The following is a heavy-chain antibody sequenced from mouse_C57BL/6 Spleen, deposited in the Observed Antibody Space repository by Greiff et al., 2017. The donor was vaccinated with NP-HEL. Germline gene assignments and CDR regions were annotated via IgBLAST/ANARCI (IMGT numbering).Heavy chain of an antibody. CDR1: GYTFTEYT. Sequence: QVQLQQSGAELVKPGASVKLSCKASGYTFTEYTIHWVKQRSGQGLEWIGWFYPGSGSIKYNEKFKDKATLTADKSSSTVYMGLSRLASEDAAVYFCARHEEGLYYYGSSYGYFDYWGQGTTLTVSS. D-gene: IGHD1-1*01. CDR2: FYPGSGSI. J-gene: IGHJ2*01. V-gene: IGHV1-62-2*01. CDR3: ARHEEGLYYYGSSYGYFDY.